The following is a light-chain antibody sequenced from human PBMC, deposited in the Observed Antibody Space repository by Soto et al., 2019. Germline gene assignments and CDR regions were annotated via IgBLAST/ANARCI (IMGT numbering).Light chain of an antibody. V-gene: IGKV3-11*01. CDR2: DAS. Sequence: IVLEHSPLTPPFSSGEKATPLCRASQSVSGYLAWYQQKPGQAPRLLIYDASNRATGIPARFSGSGSGTEFTLTISSLQPDDSATYYCQQYKSYSPRTFGQGTKVDI. CDR1: QSVSGY. CDR3: QQYKSYSPRT. J-gene: IGKJ1*01.